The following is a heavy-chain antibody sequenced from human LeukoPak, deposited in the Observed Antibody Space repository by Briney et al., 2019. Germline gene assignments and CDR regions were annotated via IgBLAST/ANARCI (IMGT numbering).Heavy chain of an antibody. V-gene: IGHV4-59*01. CDR1: GGSISSYY. J-gene: IGHJ4*02. Sequence: SETLSLTCTVSGGSISSYYWNWIRQPPGKGLEWIGYIYYSGSTNYNPSLKSRVTISVDTSNNQFSLKLSSVTAADTAVYYCARSGSKVMTAINFWGQGTLVTVSS. CDR2: IYYSGST. D-gene: IGHD2-21*02. CDR3: ARSGSKVMTAINF.